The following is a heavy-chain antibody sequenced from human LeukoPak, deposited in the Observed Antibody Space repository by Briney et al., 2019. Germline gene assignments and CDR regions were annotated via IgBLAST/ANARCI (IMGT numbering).Heavy chain of an antibody. D-gene: IGHD2-15*01. CDR3: ARDLVVAASDY. CDR1: GLTFRSYW. J-gene: IGHJ4*02. V-gene: IGHV3-7*01. CDR2: IKQDGSDT. Sequence: GGSLRLSCAASGLTFRSYWMSWVRQAPGKGLEWGANIKQDGSDTYYVDSVKGRFPSSRDNAKNSLYLQMNSLRAEDTAVYYCARDLVVAASDYWGQGTLVTVSS.